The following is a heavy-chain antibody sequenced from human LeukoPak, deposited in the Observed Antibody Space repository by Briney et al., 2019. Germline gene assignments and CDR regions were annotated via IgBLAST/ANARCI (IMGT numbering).Heavy chain of an antibody. CDR3: TRDLMDYDVSTGLHHYYMDV. V-gene: IGHV3-9*01. D-gene: IGHD3-9*01. CDR1: GFTFDDYA. Sequence: GGSLRLSCAASGFTFDDYAMYWVRHAPGKGLEWVSGISWNSGSTGYADSVKGRFTISRDNAKNTLYLQMNTLRVEDTAVYYCTRDLMDYDVSTGLHHYYMDVWGQGTTVTVSS. J-gene: IGHJ6*02. CDR2: ISWNSGST.